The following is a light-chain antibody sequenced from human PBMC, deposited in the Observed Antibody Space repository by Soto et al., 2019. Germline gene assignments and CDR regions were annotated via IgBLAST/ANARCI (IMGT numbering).Light chain of an antibody. CDR1: SGSIASNY. CDR2: EDN. Sequence: NFMLTQPHSVSESPGKTVTISCTRSSGSIASNYVQWYQQRPGSAPTTVIYEDNQRPSGVPDRFSGSIDSSSNSASLTISGLKTEDEADYYYQSYDSSNQGVFGGGTKLTVL. CDR3: QSYDSSNQGV. V-gene: IGLV6-57*03. J-gene: IGLJ3*02.